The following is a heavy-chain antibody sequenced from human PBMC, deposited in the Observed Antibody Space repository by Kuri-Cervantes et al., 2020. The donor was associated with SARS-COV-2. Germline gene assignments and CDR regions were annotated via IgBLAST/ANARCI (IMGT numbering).Heavy chain of an antibody. CDR3: ASGGAAVGGVTEPDFDY. CDR1: GYTFTGYY. CDR2: INPNSGGT. Sequence: ASVKVSCKASGYTFTGYYMHWVRQAPGQGLEWMGWINPNSGGTNYAQKFQGWVTMTRDTSISTAYMELSRLRSDDTAVYYCASGGAAVGGVTEPDFDYWGQGTLVTVSS. J-gene: IGHJ4*02. D-gene: IGHD1-14*01. V-gene: IGHV1-2*04.